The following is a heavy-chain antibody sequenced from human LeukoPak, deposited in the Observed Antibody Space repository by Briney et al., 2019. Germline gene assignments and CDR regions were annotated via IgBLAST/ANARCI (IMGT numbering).Heavy chain of an antibody. D-gene: IGHD3-10*01. CDR1: GGSFSGYY. Sequence: PSETLSLTCAVYGGSFSGYYWSWLRQPPGKGLEWIGEINHSGSTNYNPSLKSRVTISVDTSKNQFSLKLSSVTAADTAVYYCARIGSDYGSGSYGYYYYGMDVWGKGTTVTVSS. CDR3: ARIGSDYGSGSYGYYYYGMDV. CDR2: INHSGST. V-gene: IGHV4-34*01. J-gene: IGHJ6*04.